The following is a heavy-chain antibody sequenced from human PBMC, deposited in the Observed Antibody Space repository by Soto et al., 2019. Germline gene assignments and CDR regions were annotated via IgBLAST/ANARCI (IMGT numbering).Heavy chain of an antibody. CDR2: IYSGGST. V-gene: IGHV3-53*02. CDR3: AREGDGYDSSGFFDY. D-gene: IGHD3-22*01. Sequence: EVQLVETGGGLIQPGGSLRLSCAASGFTVSSNYMSWVRQAPGKGLEWVSVIYSGGSTYYADSVKGRFTISRDNSKNTLYLHMNSLRAEDTDVYYCAREGDGYDSSGFFDYWGQGTLVTVSS. J-gene: IGHJ4*02. CDR1: GFTVSSNY.